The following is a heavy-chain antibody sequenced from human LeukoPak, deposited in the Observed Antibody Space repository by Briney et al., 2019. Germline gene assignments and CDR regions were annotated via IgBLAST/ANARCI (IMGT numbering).Heavy chain of an antibody. CDR2: IYRRGST. CDR3: ARGDCSGSICYSPMDV. Sequence: SETLSLTGTVPGYSINSGYYGGWIRPPPGKGLEWIGTIYRRGSTNYNPSLKSRVTISVDTSKNQFSLKVSSATAADTAVYYCARGDCSGSICYSPMDVWGTGTTVTVSS. CDR1: GYSINSGYY. D-gene: IGHD2-21*01. V-gene: IGHV4-38-2*02. J-gene: IGHJ6*03.